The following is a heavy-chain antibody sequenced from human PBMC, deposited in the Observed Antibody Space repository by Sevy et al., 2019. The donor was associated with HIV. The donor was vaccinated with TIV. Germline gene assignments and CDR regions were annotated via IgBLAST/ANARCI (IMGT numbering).Heavy chain of an antibody. CDR1: GGSISSSSYY. CDR3: ARHLAYLSGPHLYGGYVGY. V-gene: IGHV4-39*01. Sequence: SETLSLTCTVSGGSISSSSYYWGWIRQPPGKGLEWIGSIYYSGSTYYNPSLKSRVTISVDTSKNQFSLKLSSVTAADTAVYYCARHLAYLSGPHLYGGYVGYWGQGTLVTVSS. CDR2: IYYSGST. D-gene: IGHD5-12*01. J-gene: IGHJ4*02.